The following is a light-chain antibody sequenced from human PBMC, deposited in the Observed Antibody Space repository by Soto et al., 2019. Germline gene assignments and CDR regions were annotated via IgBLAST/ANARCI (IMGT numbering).Light chain of an antibody. V-gene: IGKV1-5*01. Sequence: IQMTQSPSTLSASLGDRFSITCRASQSINNWLAWYQLKPGKAPKLLIYAASNFQSGVPSRFSGSGSGAHFTLTISSLQPEDFATYYCQQLHGYPITFGQGTRLEIK. CDR2: AAS. J-gene: IGKJ5*01. CDR1: QSINNW. CDR3: QQLHGYPIT.